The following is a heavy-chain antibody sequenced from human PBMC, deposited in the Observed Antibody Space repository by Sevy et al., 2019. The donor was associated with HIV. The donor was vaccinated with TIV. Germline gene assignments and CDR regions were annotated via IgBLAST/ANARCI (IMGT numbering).Heavy chain of an antibody. CDR3: AKAPKNSYGYYFDY. J-gene: IGHJ4*02. Sequence: GGSLRLSCTASGFTFSSYEMNWVRQAPGKGLEWVSYISNSGSTIHYADSVKGRFTISRDNSKNTLYLQMNSLRAEDTAVYYCAKAPKNSYGYYFDYWGQGTLVTVSS. V-gene: IGHV3-48*03. CDR1: GFTFSSYE. D-gene: IGHD5-18*01. CDR2: ISNSGSTI.